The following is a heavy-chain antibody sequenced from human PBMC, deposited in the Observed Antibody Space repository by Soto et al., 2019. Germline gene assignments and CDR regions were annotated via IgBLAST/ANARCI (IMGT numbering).Heavy chain of an antibody. V-gene: IGHV3-30-3*01. CDR1: GFTFSSYA. D-gene: IGHD3-3*01. Sequence: PGGSLRLSXAASGFTFSSYAMHWVRQAPGKGLEWVAVISYDGSNKYYADSVKGRFTISRDNSKNTLYLQMNSLRAEDTAVYYCARDIILVFGVVIRSPYYYYYGMDVWGQGTTVTVSS. J-gene: IGHJ6*02. CDR3: ARDIILVFGVVIRSPYYYYYGMDV. CDR2: ISYDGSNK.